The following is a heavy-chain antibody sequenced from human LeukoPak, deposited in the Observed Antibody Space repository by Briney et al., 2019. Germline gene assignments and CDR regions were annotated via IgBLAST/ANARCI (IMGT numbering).Heavy chain of an antibody. J-gene: IGHJ4*02. V-gene: IGHV4-39*07. D-gene: IGHD6-13*01. Sequence: SQTLSLTCTVSGGSISSSDYYWGWIRQPPGKGLEWIGSIYYSGSTYYNPSLKSRVTISVDTSKNQFSLKLSSVTAADTAVYYCASLYSSSWYFDYWGQGTLVTVSS. CDR2: IYYSGST. CDR1: GGSISSSDYY. CDR3: ASLYSSSWYFDY.